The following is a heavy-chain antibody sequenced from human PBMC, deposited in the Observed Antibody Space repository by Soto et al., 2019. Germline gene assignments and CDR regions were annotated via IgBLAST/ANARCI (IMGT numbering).Heavy chain of an antibody. V-gene: IGHV4-34*01. CDR3: ARGPFCFGRSTSCYFVY. CDR1: GGSFSGYY. Sequence: SETLSLTCAVYGGSFSGYYWSWIRQPPGKGLEWIGEINHSGSTNYNPSLKSRVTISVDTSKNQFSLKLSSVTAADTAVYYCARGPFCFGRSTSCYFVYWGQGTLVTVSS. J-gene: IGHJ4*02. D-gene: IGHD2-2*01. CDR2: INHSGST.